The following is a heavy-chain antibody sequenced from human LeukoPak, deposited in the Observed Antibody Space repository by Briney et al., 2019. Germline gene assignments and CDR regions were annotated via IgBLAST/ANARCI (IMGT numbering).Heavy chain of an antibody. J-gene: IGHJ4*02. V-gene: IGHV1-2*06. CDR2: IDPNTGDT. CDR3: ASLYDIVGTTVDY. D-gene: IGHD1-26*01. Sequence: ASVKVSCKTSGYTFTNYYIHWVRQAPGQGLEWIGRIDPNTGDTKSAKNFQGRVTMTRDTSISTAYMALSGLRSDDTAVYYCASLYDIVGTTVDYWGQGTLVTVSS. CDR1: GYTFTNYY.